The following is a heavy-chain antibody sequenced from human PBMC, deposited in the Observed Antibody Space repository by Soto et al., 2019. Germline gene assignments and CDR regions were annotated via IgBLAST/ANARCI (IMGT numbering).Heavy chain of an antibody. V-gene: IGHV3-30*03. CDR3: TGEVASGY. D-gene: IGHD2-8*02. J-gene: IGHJ4*02. Sequence: QVQLVESGGGVVQPGRSLRLSCAASGFTVSSYGMHWVRQAPGKGLEWVAVISRDGGTKYYADFVKGRFTISKDNSRNTLFLEMNSLRGDDMAVYYCTGEVASGYWGQGTLVTVSS. CDR1: GFTVSSYG. CDR2: ISRDGGTK.